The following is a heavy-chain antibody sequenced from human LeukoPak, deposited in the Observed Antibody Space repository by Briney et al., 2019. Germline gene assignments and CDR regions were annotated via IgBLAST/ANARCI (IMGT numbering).Heavy chain of an antibody. CDR2: ISYDGSNK. J-gene: IGHJ5*02. Sequence: GGSLRLSCAASGFTFSSYGMHWVRQAPGKGLEWVAVISYDGSNKYYADSVKGRFTISRDNSKNTLYLQMNSLRAEDTAVYYCAKDGVVVAATRFNWFDPWGQGTLFTVSS. CDR3: AKDGVVVAATRFNWFDP. V-gene: IGHV3-30*18. D-gene: IGHD2-15*01. CDR1: GFTFSSYG.